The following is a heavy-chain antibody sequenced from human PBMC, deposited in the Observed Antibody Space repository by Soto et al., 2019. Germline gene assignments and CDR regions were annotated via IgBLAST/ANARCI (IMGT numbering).Heavy chain of an antibody. D-gene: IGHD1-26*01. CDR1: GGSISTGGYY. CDR2: IYHSGMT. V-gene: IGHV4-31*03. CDR3: ATVRWELHDAFDI. J-gene: IGHJ3*02. Sequence: QVQLQESGTGLVKPSQTLSLTSTVSGGSISTGGYYWSWIRQHPGRGLEWIGYIYHSGMTFSNPSLQSRVAISIDTSKNKFSLKLSSVTAADTAVYYCATVRWELHDAFDIWGQGTMVSVSS.